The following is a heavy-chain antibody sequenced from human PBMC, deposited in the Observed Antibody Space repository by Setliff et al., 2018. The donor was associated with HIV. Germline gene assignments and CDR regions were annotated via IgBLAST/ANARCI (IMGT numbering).Heavy chain of an antibody. V-gene: IGHV3-7*01. CDR2: IKQDGSEK. J-gene: IGHJ6*03. D-gene: IGHD2-15*01. CDR3: ARCPRYCSGSGCDPQYSHMDV. Sequence: GGSLRLSWAASGFTVTTYWMSWVRQAPGKGLEWVANIKQDGSEKYYVDSVKGRFTISRDNAKDTLYLQMNSLRVEDMAVYYCARCPRYCSGSGCDPQYSHMDVWGQGTTVTVSS. CDR1: GFTVTTYW.